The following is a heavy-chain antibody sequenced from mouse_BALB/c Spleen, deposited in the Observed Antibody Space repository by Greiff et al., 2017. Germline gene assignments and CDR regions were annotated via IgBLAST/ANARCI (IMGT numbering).Heavy chain of an antibody. J-gene: IGHJ4*01. CDR1: GFTFSSYA. CDR2: ISSGGSYT. CDR3: ALSTMIAMDY. V-gene: IGHV5-9-4*01. Sequence: EVHLVESGGGLVKPGGSLKLSCAASGFTFSSYAMSWVRQSPEKRLEWVAEISSGGSYTYYPDTVTGRFTISRDNAKNTLYLEMSSLRSEDTAMYYCALSTMIAMDYWGQGTSVTVSS. D-gene: IGHD2-4*01.